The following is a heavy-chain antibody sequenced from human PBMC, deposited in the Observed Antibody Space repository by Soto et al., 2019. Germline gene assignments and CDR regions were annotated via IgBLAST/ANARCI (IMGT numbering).Heavy chain of an antibody. J-gene: IGHJ4*02. CDR2: INPSGSI. V-gene: IGHV4-34*01. CDR1: GGSFSGYH. D-gene: IGHD4-4*01. Sequence: VQLQQWGAGLLKPSETLSLTSAVYGGSFSGYHWSWFRQPPGKGLEWIGEINPSGSINYNPSLKSRVTKSVDTSKDQFYLNLTSVTAANTAVYYCATFVGATTVTRGSPRDYWGQGTLVSVSS. CDR3: ATFVGATTVTRGSPRDY.